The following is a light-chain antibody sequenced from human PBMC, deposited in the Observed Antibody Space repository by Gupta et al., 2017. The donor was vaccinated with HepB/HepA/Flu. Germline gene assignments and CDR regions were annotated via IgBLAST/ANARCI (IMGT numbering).Light chain of an antibody. CDR3: QQSDNIPKT. CDR1: QSIDTY. CDR2: AAS. Sequence: DIQMTQSPSSLSASVGDRITITCRASQSIDTYLNWYQQRPGKAPTSLIYAASNLRSGVPSRFSGRGSGTDFTLTISMLQPDDFATYYCQQSDNIPKTFGQGTKVEIK. V-gene: IGKV1-39*01. J-gene: IGKJ1*01.